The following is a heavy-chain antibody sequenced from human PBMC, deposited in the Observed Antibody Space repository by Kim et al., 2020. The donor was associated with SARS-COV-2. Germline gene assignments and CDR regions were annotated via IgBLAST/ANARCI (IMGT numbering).Heavy chain of an antibody. Sequence: KGRFTISRDNAKNSLYLKMNSLRAEDTAVYYCARDSRAAAGTNYYYGMDVWGQGTTVTVSS. V-gene: IGHV3-11*06. CDR3: ARDSRAAAGTNYYYGMDV. D-gene: IGHD6-13*01. J-gene: IGHJ6*02.